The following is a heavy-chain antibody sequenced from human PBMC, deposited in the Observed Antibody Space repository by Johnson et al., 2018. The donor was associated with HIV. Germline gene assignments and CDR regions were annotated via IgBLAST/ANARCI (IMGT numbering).Heavy chain of an antibody. J-gene: IGHJ3*02. CDR2: INWNGGST. Sequence: VQLVESGGGVVRPGGSLRLSCTIYGFTFDDYAMSWVRRVPGKGLEWVCGINWNGGSTGYADSVKGRFTISRDNAKNSLYLQMNSLRAEDMAVYYCARALGRELDAFDIWGQGTMVTVSS. D-gene: IGHD3-10*01. CDR3: ARALGRELDAFDI. V-gene: IGHV3-20*04. CDR1: GFTFDDYA.